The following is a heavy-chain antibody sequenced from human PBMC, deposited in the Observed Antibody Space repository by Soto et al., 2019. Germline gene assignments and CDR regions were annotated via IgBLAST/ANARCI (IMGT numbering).Heavy chain of an antibody. J-gene: IGHJ3*02. CDR3: AARSGGGGAFDI. D-gene: IGHD3-10*01. Sequence: EVQLVESGGGLVQPGGSLRLSCAASGFTFSSYEMNWVRLAPGKGLEWVSYISSSGSTTNYAEPVKGRFTIARDNPKNSLYLQMNSRRAEDTAVYYCAARSGGGGAFDIWGQGTMVTVSS. CDR2: ISSSGSTT. CDR1: GFTFSSYE. V-gene: IGHV3-48*03.